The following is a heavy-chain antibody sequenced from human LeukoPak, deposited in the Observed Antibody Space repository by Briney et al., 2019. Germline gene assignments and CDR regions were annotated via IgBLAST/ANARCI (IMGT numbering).Heavy chain of an antibody. CDR2: IIPIFGTA. CDR1: GGTFSSYA. Sequence: SVKVSFKTSGGTFSSYAISWVRQAPGQGPEWMGGIIPIFGTANYSQNFQGRATITADESTSTAYMELNNLRSEDTAVYYCARGYSSSWYYWYFDLWGRGTLVTVSS. J-gene: IGHJ2*01. V-gene: IGHV1-69*13. CDR3: ARGYSSSWYYWYFDL. D-gene: IGHD6-13*01.